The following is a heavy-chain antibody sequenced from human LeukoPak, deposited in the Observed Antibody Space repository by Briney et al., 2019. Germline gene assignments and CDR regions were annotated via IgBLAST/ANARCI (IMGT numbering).Heavy chain of an antibody. CDR2: IASGFQT. J-gene: IGHJ4*02. D-gene: IGHD5-18*01. Sequence: LGGSLRLSCTGSGLTLGSHDMHWVRQTTGEGLEWVAAIASGFQTFYAGSVKGRFTVSREDAENSLYLQMNSLTAGDTAVYYCVREARGYHYTYFDYWGQGSLVTVSS. CDR3: VREARGYHYTYFDY. CDR1: GLTLGSHD. V-gene: IGHV3-13*01.